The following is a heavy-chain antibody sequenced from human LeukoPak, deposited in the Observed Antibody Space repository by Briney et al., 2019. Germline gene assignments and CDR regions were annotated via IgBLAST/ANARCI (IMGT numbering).Heavy chain of an antibody. D-gene: IGHD3-16*01. J-gene: IGHJ4*02. CDR1: GDSISSSSYF. Sequence: PSETLSLTCTVSGDSISSSSYFWSWIRQPPGKGLEWIATIYYSGSTYYNPSLKSRVTISVDTSKNQFSLKLSSVTAADTAVYYCASWESPRLCMEYYFDYWGQGTLVTVSS. V-gene: IGHV4-39*01. CDR2: IYYSGST. CDR3: ASWESPRLCMEYYFDY.